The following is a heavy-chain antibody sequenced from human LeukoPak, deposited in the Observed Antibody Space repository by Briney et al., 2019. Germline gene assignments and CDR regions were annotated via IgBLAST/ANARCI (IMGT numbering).Heavy chain of an antibody. CDR2: INHSGST. J-gene: IGHJ6*03. Sequence: SETLSLTCAVYGGSFSGYYWSWIRQPPGKGLEWIGEINHSGSTNYNLSLKSRVTISVDTSKNQFSLKLSSVTAADTAVYYRASRGVRFAYYYYMDVWGKGTTVTISS. D-gene: IGHD3-10*01. CDR3: ASRGVRFAYYYYMDV. V-gene: IGHV4-34*01. CDR1: GGSFSGYY.